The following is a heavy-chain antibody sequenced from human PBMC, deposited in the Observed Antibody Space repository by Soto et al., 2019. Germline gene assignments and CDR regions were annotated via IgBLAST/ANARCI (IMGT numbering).Heavy chain of an antibody. CDR3: ARLSLRYCSGGSCYSGWFDP. CDR2: ISAYNGNT. V-gene: IGHV1-18*01. J-gene: IGHJ5*02. D-gene: IGHD2-15*01. CDR1: GYTFTSYG. Sequence: ASVKVSCKASGYTFTSYGISWVRQAPGQGLEWMGWISAYNGNTNYAQKLQGRVTITTDTSTSTAYMELRSLRSDDTAVYYCARLSLRYCSGGSCYSGWFDPWGQGTLVTVSS.